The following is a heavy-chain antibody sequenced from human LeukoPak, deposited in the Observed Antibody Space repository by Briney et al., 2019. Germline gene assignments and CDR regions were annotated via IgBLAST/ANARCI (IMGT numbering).Heavy chain of an antibody. Sequence: SETLSLTCTVSGYSISSGYYWGWIRQPPGKGLEWIGSIYHSGSTYYNPSLKSRVTISVDTSKNQFSLKLSSVTAADTAVYYCARDLKWFGELSRRNDWFDPWGQGTLVTVSS. D-gene: IGHD3-10*01. CDR3: ARDLKWFGELSRRNDWFDP. CDR2: IYHSGST. V-gene: IGHV4-38-2*02. J-gene: IGHJ5*02. CDR1: GYSISSGYY.